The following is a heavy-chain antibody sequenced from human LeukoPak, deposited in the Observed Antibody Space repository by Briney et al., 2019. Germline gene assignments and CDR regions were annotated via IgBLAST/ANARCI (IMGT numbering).Heavy chain of an antibody. CDR3: ARGPNFDY. Sequence: SETLSLTCAVSGGSFSGYYWSWVRQPPGKGLEWIGEINHSGSTDYNPSLKSRVTISIDTSKTQFSLKLTSVTAADTAVYYGARGPNFDYWGQGTLVTVSS. CDR1: GGSFSGYY. V-gene: IGHV4-34*01. J-gene: IGHJ4*02. CDR2: INHSGST.